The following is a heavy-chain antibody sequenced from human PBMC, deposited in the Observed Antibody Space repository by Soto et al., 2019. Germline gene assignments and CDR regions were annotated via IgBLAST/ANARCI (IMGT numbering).Heavy chain of an antibody. CDR3: VKEGISRLFDFDH. J-gene: IGHJ5*02. D-gene: IGHD2-21*01. V-gene: IGHV3-23*01. Sequence: TGGSLRLSCAASGFTFSSCVMTWVRQAPGEGLEWVSGISGNGDETYYTDSVKGRFIISRDNSKSTLHLQMNSLGAEDTAIYYCVKEGISRLFDFDHWGQGIQVTVS. CDR2: ISGNGDET. CDR1: GFTFSSCV.